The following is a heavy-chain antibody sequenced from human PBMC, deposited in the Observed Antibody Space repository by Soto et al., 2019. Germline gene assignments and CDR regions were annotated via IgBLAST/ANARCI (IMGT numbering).Heavy chain of an antibody. D-gene: IGHD6-13*01. Sequence: SETLSLTCPVSGGSISGYYWSWIRQPPGKGLEWIAFIHYTGSTNSNPSLKSRVTISVDTSKNQFSLKLSSVTAADTAVYYCARNSNENRKSLDNGGKGTRVT. CDR1: GGSISGYY. CDR3: ARNSNENRKSLDN. CDR2: IHYTGST. J-gene: IGHJ4*02. V-gene: IGHV4-59*08.